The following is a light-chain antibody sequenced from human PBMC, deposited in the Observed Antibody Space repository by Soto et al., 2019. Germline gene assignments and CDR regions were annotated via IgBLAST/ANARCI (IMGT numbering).Light chain of an antibody. Sequence: EIVLTQSPGTLSLSPGERATLSCRASQSVSSSYLAWYQQKPGQAPRLLIYGASSRATGIPEMFSGSGSGKDFTLTISRLEPEDFAVYYCQQYGSSPPYTFGQGTKLEIK. CDR1: QSVSSSY. CDR3: QQYGSSPPYT. J-gene: IGKJ2*01. V-gene: IGKV3-20*01. CDR2: GAS.